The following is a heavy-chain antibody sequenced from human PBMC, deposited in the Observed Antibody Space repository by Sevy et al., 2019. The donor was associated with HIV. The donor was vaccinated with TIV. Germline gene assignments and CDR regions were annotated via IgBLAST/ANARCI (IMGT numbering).Heavy chain of an antibody. CDR3: ARGPYCGGDCHPTPFDY. V-gene: IGHV3-11*06. CDR1: GFTFSDYY. CDR2: ISSSSSYT. D-gene: IGHD2-21*01. J-gene: IGHJ4*02. Sequence: GGSLRLSCAASGFTFSDYYMSWIRQAPGKGLEWVSYISSSSSYTNYAESVKGRFTISRDNAKNSLYLQMNSLRAEDTAVCYCARGPYCGGDCHPTPFDYWGQGTLVTVSS.